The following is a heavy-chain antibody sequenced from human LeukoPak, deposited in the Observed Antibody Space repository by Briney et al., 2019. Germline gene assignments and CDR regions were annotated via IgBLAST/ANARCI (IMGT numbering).Heavy chain of an antibody. V-gene: IGHV3-23*01. Sequence: GGSLRLSCAASGFTFSSYAMSWVRQAPGKGLEWVSAISGSGGSTYYADSVKGRFTISRDNSKNTLYLQMNSLRPEDTAVYYCARSGGATGLSHFDYWGQGTLVTVSS. D-gene: IGHD1-26*01. CDR1: GFTFSSYA. J-gene: IGHJ4*02. CDR3: ARSGGATGLSHFDY. CDR2: ISGSGGST.